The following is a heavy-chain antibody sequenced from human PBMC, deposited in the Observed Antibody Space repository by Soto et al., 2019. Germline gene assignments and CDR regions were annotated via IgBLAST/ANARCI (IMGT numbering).Heavy chain of an antibody. CDR3: AKELRGTMTRGRFDK. Sequence: EVRLLESGGGLVQPGGSLRLSCVASGFTFTTNAMSWVRQAPGKGLQWVSAISGSGGNTDYADSVKGRFTISRDNSKNTLYLQMNSLRVDDTAVYYCAKELRGTMTRGRFDKWGQGSLVTVSS. J-gene: IGHJ4*02. CDR1: GFTFTTNA. V-gene: IGHV3-23*01. CDR2: ISGSGGNT. D-gene: IGHD4-17*01.